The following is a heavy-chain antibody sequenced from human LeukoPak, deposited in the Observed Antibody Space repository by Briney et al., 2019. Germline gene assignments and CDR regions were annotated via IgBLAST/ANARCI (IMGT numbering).Heavy chain of an antibody. CDR3: ARVGLSGGSGSYYATHFDY. CDR2: IYPSGST. D-gene: IGHD3-10*01. V-gene: IGHV4-61*02. J-gene: IGHJ4*02. Sequence: SETLSLTCTVSGGSINSGSYHWTWIRQPAGKGLEWIGRIYPSGSTTYNPSLESRVTISVDTSKNQFSLRLSSVTAADTAVYYCARVGLSGGSGSYYATHFDYWGQGTLVTVSS. CDR1: GGSINSGSYH.